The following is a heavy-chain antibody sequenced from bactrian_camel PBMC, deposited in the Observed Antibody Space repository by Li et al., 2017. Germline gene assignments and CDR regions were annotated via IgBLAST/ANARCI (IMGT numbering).Heavy chain of an antibody. CDR3: AKRLAGTFVE. V-gene: IGHV3S44*01. CDR2: ISVGSGST. CDR1: GISDSTVC. J-gene: IGHJ4*01. D-gene: IGHD6*01. Sequence: VQLVESGGGLVQPGGSLRLSCERFGISDSTVCMAWFRQLPGKEREGVATISVGSGSTLYADSVKGRATNSRDNAKNTLYLEMDSLQIEDTAVYYCAKRLAGTFVEGGQGTQVTVS.